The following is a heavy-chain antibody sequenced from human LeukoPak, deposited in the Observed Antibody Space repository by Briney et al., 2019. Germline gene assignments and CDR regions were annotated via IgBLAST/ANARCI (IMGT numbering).Heavy chain of an antibody. CDR1: GFTFNTHT. CDR3: ARGGQTASTKWSMIDY. CDR2: ISDDGNTK. D-gene: IGHD2-15*01. J-gene: IGHJ4*02. V-gene: IGHV3-30-3*01. Sequence: GGSLRLSCSASGFTFNTHTMHWVRQAPGKGLEWVAVISDDGNTKFYADSVKGRFTISRDNSRNALYLQLSSLRAEDTAVFFCARGGQTASTKWSMIDYWGQGTLVTV.